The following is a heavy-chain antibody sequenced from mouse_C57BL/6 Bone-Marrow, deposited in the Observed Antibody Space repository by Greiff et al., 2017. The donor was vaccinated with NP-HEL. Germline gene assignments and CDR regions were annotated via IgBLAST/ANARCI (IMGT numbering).Heavy chain of an antibody. CDR3: ARYPYDYDDDWYFDV. CDR1: GFTFTDYY. CDR2: IRNKANGYTT. D-gene: IGHD2-4*01. V-gene: IGHV7-3*01. J-gene: IGHJ1*03. Sequence: EVQLVESGGGLVQPGGSLSLSCAASGFTFTDYYMSWVRQPPGKALEWLGFIRNKANGYTTEYSASVKGRFTISRDNSQSILYLQMNALRAEDRATYYCARYPYDYDDDWYFDVWGTGTTVTVSS.